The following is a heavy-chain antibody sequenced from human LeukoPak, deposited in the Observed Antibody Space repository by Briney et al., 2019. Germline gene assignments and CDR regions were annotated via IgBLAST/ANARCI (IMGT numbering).Heavy chain of an antibody. V-gene: IGHV3-9*01. CDR1: GFTFDDYA. CDR3: ASSSQLAY. J-gene: IGHJ4*02. Sequence: GGSLRLSCAASGFTFDDYAMHWVRQAPGKGLEWVSGISWNSGSIGYADSVKGRFTISRDNAKNSLYLQMNSLRAEDSAMYYCASSSQLAYWGQGTLVTVSS. D-gene: IGHD6-6*01. CDR2: ISWNSGSI.